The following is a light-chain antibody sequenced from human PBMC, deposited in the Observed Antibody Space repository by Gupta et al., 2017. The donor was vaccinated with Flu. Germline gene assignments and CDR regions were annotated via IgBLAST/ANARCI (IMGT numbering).Light chain of an antibody. CDR2: WAS. J-gene: IGKJ2*01. CDR1: QNVLYNSNKKNY. V-gene: IGKV4-1*01. Sequence: DIVVTQSTEFLSVSLGERATISCRSSQNVLYNSNKKNYLAWYQQKAGQPPRLLIAWASTRASGVPDRFSGSGSGTDFTLAISSLQAEDVAVYYCQQEYYIPHTFGQGTKVEIK. CDR3: QQEYYIPHT.